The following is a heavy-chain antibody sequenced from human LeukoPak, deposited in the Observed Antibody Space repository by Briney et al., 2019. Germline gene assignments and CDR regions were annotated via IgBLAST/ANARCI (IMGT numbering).Heavy chain of an antibody. CDR2: IYSGGST. V-gene: IGHV3-53*01. CDR1: GFTVSSNY. CDR3: AAGGPTSSKFDY. D-gene: IGHD1-14*01. Sequence: GGSLRLSCAASGFTVSSNYMSWVRQAPGNGLEGGSVIYSGGSTYYADSVKGRFTISRDNSKNTLYLQMNSLRAEDTAVYYCAAGGPTSSKFDYWGQGTLVTVSS. J-gene: IGHJ4*02.